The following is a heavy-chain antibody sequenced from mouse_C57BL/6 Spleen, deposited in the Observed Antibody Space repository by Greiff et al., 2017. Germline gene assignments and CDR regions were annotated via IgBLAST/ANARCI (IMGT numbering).Heavy chain of an antibody. J-gene: IGHJ4*01. CDR3: ARGNYDYDGYAMDY. V-gene: IGHV1-72*01. CDR1: GYTFTSYW. Sequence: QVQLQQPGAELVQPGASVTLSCKASGYTFTSYWMHWVKQRPGRGLEWIGRIDPNSGGTKYNEKFKSKATLTVDKPSSTAYMQLSSLTSEDSAVYYCARGNYDYDGYAMDYWGQGTSVTVSS. D-gene: IGHD2-4*01. CDR2: IDPNSGGT.